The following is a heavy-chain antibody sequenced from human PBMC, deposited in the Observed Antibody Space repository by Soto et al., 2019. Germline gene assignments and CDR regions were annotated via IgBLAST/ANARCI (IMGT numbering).Heavy chain of an antibody. CDR2: VYHSGST. CDR3: AREGVSSSWYNYYGMDV. CDR1: GGSISSNY. Sequence: SETLSLTCTVSGGSISSNYWSWIRQTPGKGLEWIGYVYHSGSTYYNPSLNSRVTISLDTFRNQFSLKVTSVTAAGTAVYYCAREGVSSSWYNYYGMDVWGQGTTVTVSS. J-gene: IGHJ6*02. V-gene: IGHV4-59*01. D-gene: IGHD6-13*01.